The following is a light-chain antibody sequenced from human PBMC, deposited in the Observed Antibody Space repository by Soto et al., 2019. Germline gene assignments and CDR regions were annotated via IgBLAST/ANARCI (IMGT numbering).Light chain of an antibody. J-gene: IGKJ4*01. V-gene: IGKV1-5*01. Sequence: DIQMTQSPSALSASVGDRVTITCRASQSITSRLAWSQQKPGTAPNLLIYDVSSLESGVPSRFSGSGSGTEFTLTISSLQPDDVATYYCHHFNSYPLTFGGGTKVEIK. CDR2: DVS. CDR3: HHFNSYPLT. CDR1: QSITSR.